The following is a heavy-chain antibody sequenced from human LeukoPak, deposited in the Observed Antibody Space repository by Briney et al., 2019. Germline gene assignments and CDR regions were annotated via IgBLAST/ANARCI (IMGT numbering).Heavy chain of an antibody. J-gene: IGHJ4*02. D-gene: IGHD5-12*01. V-gene: IGHV3-53*01. Sequence: GGSLRLSCAASGFTVSSNYMSWVRQAPGKGLEWVSVIYSGGSTYYADSVKGRFTISRDNSKNTLYLQMNSLRAEDTAVYYCARGVKTWIWDYWGQGTLVTVSS. CDR1: GFTVSSNY. CDR3: ARGVKTWIWDY. CDR2: IYSGGST.